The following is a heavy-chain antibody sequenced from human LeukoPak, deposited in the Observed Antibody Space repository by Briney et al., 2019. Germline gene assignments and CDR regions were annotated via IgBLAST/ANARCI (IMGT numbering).Heavy chain of an antibody. V-gene: IGHV4-59*01. CDR2: MYYSGST. D-gene: IGHD5-18*01. J-gene: IGHJ5*02. CDR1: GGSISSYY. Sequence: SETLSLTYTVSGGSISSYYWSWIRQPPGKGLEWIGYMYYSGSTNYNPSLKSRVTISVDTSKNQFSLKLSSVTAADTAVYYCARGYRTRFDPWGQGTLVTVSS. CDR3: ARGYRTRFDP.